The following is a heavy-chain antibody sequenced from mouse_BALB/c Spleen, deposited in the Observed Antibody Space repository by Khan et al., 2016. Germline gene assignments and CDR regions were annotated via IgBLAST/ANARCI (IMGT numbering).Heavy chain of an antibody. CDR2: INTYTGEP. CDR3: ARYGDNYDFDY. CDR1: EYSFTNYG. Sequence: QIQLVQSGPELKKPGETVKIPCKASEYSFTNYGMNWVKLAPGKGLKWMGWINTYTGEPTYTDDFKGRFAFSLETSASTAYLQIINFKNEDTATYYCARYGDNYDFDYWGQGTTLTVSS. J-gene: IGHJ2*01. V-gene: IGHV9-3-1*01. D-gene: IGHD1-3*01.